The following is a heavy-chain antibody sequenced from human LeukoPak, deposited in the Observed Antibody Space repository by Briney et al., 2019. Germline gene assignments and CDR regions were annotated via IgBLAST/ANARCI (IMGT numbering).Heavy chain of an antibody. V-gene: IGHV1-46*01. D-gene: IGHD4-23*01. J-gene: IGHJ4*02. Sequence: GASVNASCKASGYAFSSYYMHWVRQAPGQELEWMGIINPTGGGTTYAQKFQGRLAMTRDTSTATIYMDLSSLRSKDTAVYFCARALDFGGNDFDYWGQGTLVTVSS. CDR2: INPTGGGT. CDR3: ARALDFGGNDFDY. CDR1: GYAFSSYY.